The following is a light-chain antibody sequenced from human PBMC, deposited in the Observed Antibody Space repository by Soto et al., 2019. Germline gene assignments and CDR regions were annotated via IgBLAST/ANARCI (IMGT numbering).Light chain of an antibody. J-gene: IGLJ1*01. Sequence: QSALTQPASVSGSPGQSITISCTGTSSDIGRYDYVSWYQQYPDKAPKLMIFDVNNRPSGVSNRFSGSKSGNTASLTISGLQAEDEADYYCSSYTSSTTYVSGAGTKLTVL. CDR3: SSYTSSTTYV. CDR2: DVN. V-gene: IGLV2-14*01. CDR1: SSDIGRYDY.